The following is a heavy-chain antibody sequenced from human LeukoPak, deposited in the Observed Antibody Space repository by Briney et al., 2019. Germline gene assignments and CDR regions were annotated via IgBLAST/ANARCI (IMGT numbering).Heavy chain of an antibody. CDR3: SRALEV. CDR1: GFMFGSYW. CDR2: INQDGSEK. J-gene: IGHJ6*04. V-gene: IGHV3-7*01. Sequence: GGSLRLSCEVSGFMFGSYWMDWVRQAPGRGLEWVANINQDGSEKYFVDSVRGRFTISRDSARNSLYLQMNSLRAEDTAVYYCSRALEVWGKGTTVTVSS.